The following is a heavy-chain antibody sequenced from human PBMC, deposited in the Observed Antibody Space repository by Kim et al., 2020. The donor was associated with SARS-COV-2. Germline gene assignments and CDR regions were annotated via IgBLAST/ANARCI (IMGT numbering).Heavy chain of an antibody. CDR1: GGSFSAYY. CDR3: ARGNLYYGLDV. Sequence: SETLSLTCDVYGGSFSAYYWSWIRQPPGKGLEWIGVFSHSGVTNYNPSLKSRVTISADTSPDQFSLRVTSVTAADTAVYYCARGNLYYGLDVWGQGTTVT. J-gene: IGHJ6*02. D-gene: IGHD1-20*01. CDR2: FSHSGVT. V-gene: IGHV4-34*01.